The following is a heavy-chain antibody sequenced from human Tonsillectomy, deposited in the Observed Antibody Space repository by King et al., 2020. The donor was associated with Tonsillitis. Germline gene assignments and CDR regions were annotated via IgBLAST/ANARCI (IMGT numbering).Heavy chain of an antibody. CDR3: AREAAAGTTEY. CDR1: GGTFSSYA. CDR2: IIPILGIA. Sequence: QLVQSGAEVKKPGSSVKVSCKTSGGTFSSYAISWVRQAPGQGLEWMGRIIPILGIANYAQKFQGRVTINADISTTTAYMELSSLRSEDTAVYYCAREAAAGTTEYWGQGTLVTVSS. V-gene: IGHV1-69*04. D-gene: IGHD6-13*01. J-gene: IGHJ4*02.